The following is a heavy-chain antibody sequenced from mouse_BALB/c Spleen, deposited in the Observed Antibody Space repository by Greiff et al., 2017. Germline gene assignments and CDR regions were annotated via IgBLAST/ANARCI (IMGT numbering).Heavy chain of an antibody. D-gene: IGHD2-1*01. Sequence: EVQLQQSGPELVKPGASVKVSCKASGYAFTSYNMYWVKQSHGKSLEWIGYIDPYNGGTSYNQKFKGKATLTVDKSSSTAYMHLNSLTSEDSAVFYCASREGNYDYAMDYWGQGTSVTVSS. CDR3: ASREGNYDYAMDY. V-gene: IGHV1S135*01. CDR1: GYAFTSYN. CDR2: IDPYNGGT. J-gene: IGHJ4*01.